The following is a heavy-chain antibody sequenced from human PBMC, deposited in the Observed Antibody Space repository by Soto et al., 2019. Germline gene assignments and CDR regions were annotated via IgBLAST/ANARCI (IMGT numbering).Heavy chain of an antibody. J-gene: IGHJ4*02. CDR3: ATSVFRDYYFDY. V-gene: IGHV3-11*01. D-gene: IGHD2-21*02. CDR1: GFTFSDYY. CDR2: ISSSGSTI. Sequence: GGSLRLSCAASGFTFSDYYMGWIRQAPGKGLEWVSYISSSGSTIYYADSVKGRFTISRDNAKNSLYLQMNSLRAEDTAVYYCATSVFRDYYFDYWGQGTLVTVSS.